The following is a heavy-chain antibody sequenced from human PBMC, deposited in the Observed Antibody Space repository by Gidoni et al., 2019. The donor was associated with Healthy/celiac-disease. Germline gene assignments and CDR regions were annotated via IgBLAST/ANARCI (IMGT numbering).Heavy chain of an antibody. V-gene: IGHV4-39*07. CDR2: IYYSGST. CDR3: ARVRGSERGFDY. J-gene: IGHJ4*02. D-gene: IGHD3-10*01. CDR1: GVSISSSSYY. Sequence: QLQLLESGPGLVKPSETLSLTCTVSGVSISSSSYYWGWVRQHPGKGLEWIGSIYYSGSTYYNPSLKSRVTISVDTSKNQFSLKLSSVTAADTAVYYCARVRGSERGFDYWGQGTLVTVSS.